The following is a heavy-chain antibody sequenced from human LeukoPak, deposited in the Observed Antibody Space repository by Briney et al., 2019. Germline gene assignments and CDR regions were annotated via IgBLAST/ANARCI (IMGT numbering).Heavy chain of an antibody. Sequence: SETLSLTCTVSGGSIGSGGYYWSWIRQPPGKGLEWIGEINHSGSTNYNPSLKSRVTISVDTSKNQFSLKLSSVTAADTAVYYCARGNLSRPDYYGSGKAGFDPWGQGTLVTVSS. J-gene: IGHJ5*02. V-gene: IGHV4-39*07. CDR1: GGSIGSGGYY. D-gene: IGHD3-10*01. CDR2: INHSGST. CDR3: ARGNLSRPDYYGSGKAGFDP.